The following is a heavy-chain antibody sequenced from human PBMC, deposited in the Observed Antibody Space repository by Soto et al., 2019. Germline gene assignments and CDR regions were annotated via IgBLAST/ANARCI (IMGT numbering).Heavy chain of an antibody. J-gene: IGHJ5*01. CDR2: TYYRSKRYN. CDR3: VRLIGNSWLDF. D-gene: IGHD1-26*01. CDR1: GDSVSSSSVT. V-gene: IGHV6-1*01. Sequence: PSQTLSLTCAISGDSVSSSSVTWNWIRQSPSRGLEWLGRTYYRSKRYNDYAESVKSRITINPDTSKNQFSLHLNSVTPEDTAVYYCVRLIGNSWLDFWGQGTLVTVSS.